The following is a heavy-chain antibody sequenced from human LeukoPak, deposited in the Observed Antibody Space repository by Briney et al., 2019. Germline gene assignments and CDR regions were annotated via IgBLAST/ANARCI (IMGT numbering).Heavy chain of an antibody. CDR1: GGSISSGDYY. CDR2: IYYSGST. J-gene: IGHJ4*02. D-gene: IGHD6-19*01. V-gene: IGHV4-30-4*01. Sequence: SQTLSLTCTVSGGSISSGDYYWSWIRQPPGKGLEWIGYIYYSGSTYCNPSLKSRVTISVDTSKNQFSLKLSSVTAADTAVYYCARVRRIAVAVGQFDYWGQGTLVTVSS. CDR3: ARVRRIAVAVGQFDY.